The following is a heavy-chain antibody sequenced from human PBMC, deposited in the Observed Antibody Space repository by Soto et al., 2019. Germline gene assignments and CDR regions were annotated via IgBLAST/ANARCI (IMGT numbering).Heavy chain of an antibody. J-gene: IGHJ6*03. Sequence: PGGSLRLSCAASGFTLSSYSMNWVRQAPGKGLEWISYISTSSSTIYYADSVRGRFTISRDNAETPLYLQMNSLRAEDTAVYYCARYEPVTYRYYMDVWGRGTTVTVSS. V-gene: IGHV3-48*01. CDR1: GFTLSSYS. D-gene: IGHD4-4*01. CDR2: ISTSSSTI. CDR3: ARYEPVTYRYYMDV.